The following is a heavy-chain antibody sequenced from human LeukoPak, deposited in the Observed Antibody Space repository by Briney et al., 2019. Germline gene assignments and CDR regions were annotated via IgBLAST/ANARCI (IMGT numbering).Heavy chain of an antibody. J-gene: IGHJ4*02. CDR2: IYYSGST. CDR1: GGSISSGGYY. Sequence: PSETLSLTCTVSGGSISSGGYYWSWIRQPPGKGLEWIGYIYYSGSTYYNPSLKSRVTISVDTSKNQFSLKLSSVTAADTAVYYCARGTTGYYLEKLDYWGQGTLVTVSS. D-gene: IGHD3-9*01. CDR3: ARGTTGYYLEKLDY. V-gene: IGHV4-31*03.